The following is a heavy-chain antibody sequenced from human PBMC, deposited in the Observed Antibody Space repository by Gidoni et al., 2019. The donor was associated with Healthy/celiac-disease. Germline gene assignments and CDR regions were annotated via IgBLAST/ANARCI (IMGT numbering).Heavy chain of an antibody. D-gene: IGHD5-18*01. CDR2: QSYDGSNK. V-gene: IGHV3-30*01. CDR3: ARDPGDTAMALFDY. Sequence: VRQAPGKGLEWVAVQSYDGSNKYYADYVKGRFTISRDNSKNTLYLQMNSLRAEDTAVYYCARDPGDTAMALFDYWGQGTLVTVSS. J-gene: IGHJ4*02.